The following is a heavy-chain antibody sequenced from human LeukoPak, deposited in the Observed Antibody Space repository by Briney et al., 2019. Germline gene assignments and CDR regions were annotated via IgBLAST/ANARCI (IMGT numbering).Heavy chain of an antibody. J-gene: IGHJ4*02. CDR3: ARDRYYYDSSGSLTGY. V-gene: IGHV3-21*01. CDR1: GFTFSSYS. D-gene: IGHD3-22*01. Sequence: PGGSLRLSCAASGFTFSSYSMNWVRQAPGKGLEWVSSISSSSSYIYYADSVKGRFTISRDNAKNSLYLQMNSLRAEDTAVYYCARDRYYYDSSGSLTGYWGQGTLVTVSS. CDR2: ISSSSSYI.